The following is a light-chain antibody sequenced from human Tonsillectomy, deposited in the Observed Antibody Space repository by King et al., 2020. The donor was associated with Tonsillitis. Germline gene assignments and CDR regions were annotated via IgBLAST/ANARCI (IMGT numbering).Light chain of an antibody. Sequence: QSGVPSRFSGSGPGTDFTLTISSLPTEDFASYYCHQSYRFLTFGGGTKVEI. J-gene: IGKJ4*01. V-gene: IGKV1-39*01. CDR3: HQSYRFLT.